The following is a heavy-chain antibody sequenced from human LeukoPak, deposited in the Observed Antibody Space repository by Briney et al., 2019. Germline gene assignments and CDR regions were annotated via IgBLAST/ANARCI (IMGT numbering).Heavy chain of an antibody. CDR2: INPSGGST. V-gene: IGHV1-46*01. CDR3: ARAQRNCGGDCYFSPVDY. Sequence: ASMKVSCKASGYTFTSYYMHWVRQAPGQGLEWMGIINPSGGSTSYAQKFQGRVTMTRDTSTSTVYMELSSLRSEDTAVYYCARAQRNCGGDCYFSPVDYWGQGTLVTVSS. D-gene: IGHD2-21*02. CDR1: GYTFTSYY. J-gene: IGHJ4*02.